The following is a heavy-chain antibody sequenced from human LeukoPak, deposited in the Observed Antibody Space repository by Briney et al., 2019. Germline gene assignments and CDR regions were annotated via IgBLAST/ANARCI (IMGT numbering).Heavy chain of an antibody. Sequence: SETLSLTCTVSGGSIRNNSYYWGWIRQPPGKGLEWIGNIFHRGSTYYNPSLKSRVTISVDTSKNQFSLKLTSVTAADTAVFYCARPRHNEGWLLPPFDSWAREPLVTVSS. J-gene: IGHJ4*02. CDR2: IFHRGST. CDR1: GGSIRNNSYY. CDR3: ARPRHNEGWLLPPFDS. D-gene: IGHD2-15*01. V-gene: IGHV4-39*01.